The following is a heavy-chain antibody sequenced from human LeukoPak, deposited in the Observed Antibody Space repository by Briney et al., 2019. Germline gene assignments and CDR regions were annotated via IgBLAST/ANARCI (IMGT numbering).Heavy chain of an antibody. V-gene: IGHV3-33*06. CDR1: GFTFRSYG. D-gene: IGHD3-3*02. CDR3: AKAIFGVAPYDY. J-gene: IGHJ4*02. Sequence: PGGSLRLSCAASGFTFRSYGMHWVRQAPGKGLEWVADIWFDGKNEHFIDSVKGRFTISRDNSKNTLYLQMNSLRAEDTAVYYCAKAIFGVAPYDYWGQGTLVTVSS. CDR2: IWFDGKNE.